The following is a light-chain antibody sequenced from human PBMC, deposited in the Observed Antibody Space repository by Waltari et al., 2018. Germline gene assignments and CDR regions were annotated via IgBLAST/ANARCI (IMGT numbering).Light chain of an antibody. CDR1: QSISSW. Sequence: DIQMTQSPSTLSASVGDRVTITCRASQSISSWLAWYQQKPGKAPKLLIYKASSLESGVPSRFSGSGSGTEFTLTISSLQPDEFATYYCQQDNSYSQYTFGQGTKLEIK. J-gene: IGKJ2*01. V-gene: IGKV1-5*03. CDR2: KAS. CDR3: QQDNSYSQYT.